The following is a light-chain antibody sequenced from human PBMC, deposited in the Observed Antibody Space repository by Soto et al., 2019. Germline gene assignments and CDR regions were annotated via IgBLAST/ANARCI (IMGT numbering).Light chain of an antibody. CDR3: LLYYGGTWV. CDR1: TGAVTSGHY. V-gene: IGLV7-43*01. Sequence: QAVVTQEPSLTVSPGGTVTLTCASRTGAVTSGHYPNWFQQKPGQAPRMLIYSTSNKHSWAPARFSGFLLGDRAALTLSGVQPEDEAEYHCLLYYGGTWVFGGGTKLTVL. CDR2: STS. J-gene: IGLJ3*02.